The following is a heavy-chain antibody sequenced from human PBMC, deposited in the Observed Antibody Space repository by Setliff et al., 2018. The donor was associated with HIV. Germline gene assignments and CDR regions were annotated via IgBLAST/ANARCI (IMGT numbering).Heavy chain of an antibody. D-gene: IGHD2-21*02. J-gene: IGHJ4*02. CDR1: GFTFRNAW. CDR2: IKSKSDGGAV. V-gene: IGHV3-15*06. Sequence: PGGSLRLSCAASGFTFRNAWMSWVRQAPGKGLEWVGRIKSKSDGGAVHYAAPVKGRFTISRDDSQDTLYLEMNSLTNEDTAMYYCMRWGLPYAIDYWGQGMLVTVSS. CDR3: MRWGLPYAIDY.